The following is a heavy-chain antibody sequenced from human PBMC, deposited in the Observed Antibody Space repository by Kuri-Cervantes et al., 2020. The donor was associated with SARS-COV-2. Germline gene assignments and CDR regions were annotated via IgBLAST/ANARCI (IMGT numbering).Heavy chain of an antibody. Sequence: SETLSLTCTISGGSINSFNSYWGWIRQPPGKGLEWIGNIFDSGTTYYNPSLEGRVTISVDTPKNQLSLKLSSVTAADTALYFCARQFSPPHIRNIGSDPFDYWGQGTLVTVSS. V-gene: IGHV4-39*01. J-gene: IGHJ4*02. D-gene: IGHD2/OR15-2a*01. CDR3: ARQFSPPHIRNIGSDPFDY. CDR2: IFDSGTT. CDR1: GGSINSFNSY.